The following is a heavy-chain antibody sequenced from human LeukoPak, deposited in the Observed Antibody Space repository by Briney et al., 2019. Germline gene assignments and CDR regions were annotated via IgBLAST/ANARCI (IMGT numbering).Heavy chain of an antibody. J-gene: IGHJ4*02. V-gene: IGHV4-39*07. Sequence: SETLSLTCTVSGGSISSSSYYWGWIRQPPGKELEWIGSIYYSGSTYYNPSLKSRVTISVDTSKNQFSLKLSSVTAADTAVYYCARARYYDFWSGYYYFDYWGQGTLVTVSS. D-gene: IGHD3-3*01. CDR1: GGSISSSSYY. CDR2: IYYSGST. CDR3: ARARYYDFWSGYYYFDY.